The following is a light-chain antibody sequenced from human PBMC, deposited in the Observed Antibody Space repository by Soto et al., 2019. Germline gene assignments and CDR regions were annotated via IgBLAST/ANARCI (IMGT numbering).Light chain of an antibody. V-gene: IGKV1-5*01. Sequence: DIQVTRSRATMSACLLDIVTITCRASQAPGGFLAWFQQKPGKAPRLLIYDASNLQTGVPRRFSGSRAGTEFTLTISGLQPDDYASYFCLQYDSYPYSFGQGTKV. CDR3: LQYDSYPYS. J-gene: IGKJ2*01. CDR2: DAS. CDR1: QAPGGF.